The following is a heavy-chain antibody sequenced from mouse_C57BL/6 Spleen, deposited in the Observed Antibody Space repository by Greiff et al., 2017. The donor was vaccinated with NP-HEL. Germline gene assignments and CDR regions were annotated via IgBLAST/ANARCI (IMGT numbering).Heavy chain of an antibody. D-gene: IGHD3-3*01. CDR3: ARGHYYAMDY. CDR1: GYSITSGYY. CDR2: ISYDGSN. J-gene: IGHJ4*01. V-gene: IGHV3-6*01. Sequence: EVQLQESGPGLVKPSQSLSLTCSVTGYSITSGYYWNWIRQFPGNKLEWRGYISYDGSNNYNPSLKNRISITRDTSKNQFFLKLNSVTTEDTATYYCARGHYYAMDYWGQGTSVTVSS.